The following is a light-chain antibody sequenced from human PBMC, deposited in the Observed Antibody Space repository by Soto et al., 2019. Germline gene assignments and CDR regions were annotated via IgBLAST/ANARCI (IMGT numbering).Light chain of an antibody. CDR1: QSVSSN. V-gene: IGKV3-15*01. CDR3: QQRSNWPSIT. J-gene: IGKJ5*01. CDR2: GAS. Sequence: EIVMTQSPATLSVSPGERATLSCRASQSVSSNLAWYQQKPGQAPRLLIYGASTRATGIPARFSGSGSGTEFTLTIGSLQSEDFAVYYCQQRSNWPSITFGQGTRLEIK.